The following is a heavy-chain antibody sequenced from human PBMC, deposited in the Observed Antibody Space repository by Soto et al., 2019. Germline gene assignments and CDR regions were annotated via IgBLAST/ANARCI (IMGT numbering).Heavy chain of an antibody. CDR1: GGTFSSYA. J-gene: IGHJ6*02. V-gene: IGHV1-69*01. CDR3: ARNYSSSWYRRDYYSSYGMDV. CDR2: IIAIFGTA. D-gene: IGHD6-13*01. Sequence: QVQLVQSGAGVKKPGSSVKVSCKASGGTFSSYAISWVRQAPGQGLEWMGGIIAIFGTANYAQKFQGRVTITADESTSTAYMELSSLRSEDTAVYYCARNYSSSWYRRDYYSSYGMDVWGQGTTVTVSS.